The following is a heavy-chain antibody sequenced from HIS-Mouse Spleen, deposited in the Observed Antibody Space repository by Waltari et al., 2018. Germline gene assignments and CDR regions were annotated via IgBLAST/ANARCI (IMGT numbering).Heavy chain of an antibody. CDR1: GFTFSSYA. CDR2: MSGRGGST. Sequence: EVQLLESGGGLVQPGGSLRLSCAASGFTFSSYAMSWVRQAPGKGLGWVSAMSGRGGSTYYADSVKGRFTISRDNSKNTLYLQMNSLRAEDTAVYYCAKSRGGDCYDYWGQGTLVTVSS. D-gene: IGHD2-21*01. J-gene: IGHJ4*02. V-gene: IGHV3-23*01. CDR3: AKSRGGDCYDY.